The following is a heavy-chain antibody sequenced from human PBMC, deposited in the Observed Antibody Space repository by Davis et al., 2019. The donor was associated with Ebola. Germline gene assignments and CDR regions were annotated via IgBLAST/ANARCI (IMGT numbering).Heavy chain of an antibody. Sequence: AASVKVSCKASAYTFTNYGITWVRQAPGQGLAWMGWINPHTGNTNYAQNVQVRVIMTSDTATTTAYMEVGSLRSDDTAVYYCARAQFPTTSDHWGQGTLVTVSS. V-gene: IGHV1-18*04. D-gene: IGHD1-1*01. CDR2: INPHTGNT. CDR1: AYTFTNYG. J-gene: IGHJ4*02. CDR3: ARAQFPTTSDH.